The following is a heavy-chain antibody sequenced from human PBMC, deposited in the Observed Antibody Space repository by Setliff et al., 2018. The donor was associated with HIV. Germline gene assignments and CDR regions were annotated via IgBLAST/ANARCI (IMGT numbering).Heavy chain of an antibody. CDR2: IYKAGKT. CDR1: GFRVTDTY. CDR3: AKGGYGGAYYVAGY. Sequence: GGSLRLSCEASGFRVTDTYMAWVRQAPGKGLEWVTLIYKAGKTYYADFVKGRFTIARDDTKNTVSLQMTNLAPGDAAMYYCAKGGYGGAYYVAGYWGQGTKVTVSS. J-gene: IGHJ4*02. D-gene: IGHD5-18*01. V-gene: IGHV3-53*01.